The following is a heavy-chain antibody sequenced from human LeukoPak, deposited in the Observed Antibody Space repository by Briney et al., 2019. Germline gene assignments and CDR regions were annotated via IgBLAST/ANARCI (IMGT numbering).Heavy chain of an antibody. CDR3: ARDLGITMVREPNWFDP. Sequence: GSLRLSCAASGFTFSSYSMNWVRQAPGKGLEWVSSISSSSSYIYYADSVKGRFTISRDNAKNSLYLQMNSLRAEDTAVYYCARDLGITMVREPNWFDPWGQGTLVTVSS. CDR1: GFTFSSYS. J-gene: IGHJ5*02. D-gene: IGHD3-10*01. V-gene: IGHV3-21*01. CDR2: ISSSSSYI.